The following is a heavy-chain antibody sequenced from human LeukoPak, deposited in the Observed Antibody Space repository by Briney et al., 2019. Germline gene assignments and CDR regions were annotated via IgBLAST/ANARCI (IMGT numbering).Heavy chain of an antibody. Sequence: SETLSLTCAVYGGSFGGYYWSWIRQPPGKGLEWIGEINHSGSTNYNPSLKSRVTISVNTSKNQFSLKLSSVTAADTAVYYCARGQIAAAGTHFDYWGQGTLVTVSS. D-gene: IGHD6-13*01. J-gene: IGHJ4*02. CDR1: GGSFGGYY. CDR2: INHSGST. CDR3: ARGQIAAAGTHFDY. V-gene: IGHV4-34*01.